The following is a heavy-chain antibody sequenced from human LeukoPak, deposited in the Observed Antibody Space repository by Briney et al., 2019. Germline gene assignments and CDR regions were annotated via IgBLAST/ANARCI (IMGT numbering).Heavy chain of an antibody. V-gene: IGHV4-34*01. CDR1: GGSFSGYY. CDR3: ARLCGGSCYSVPD. Sequence: SETLSLTCVVYGGSFSGYYWSWIRQPPGKGLEWIGEINHSGSTNYNPSLKSRVTISVDTSKNQFSLKLSSVTAADTAVYYCARLCGGSCYSVPDWGQGTLVTVSS. CDR2: INHSGST. J-gene: IGHJ4*02. D-gene: IGHD2-15*01.